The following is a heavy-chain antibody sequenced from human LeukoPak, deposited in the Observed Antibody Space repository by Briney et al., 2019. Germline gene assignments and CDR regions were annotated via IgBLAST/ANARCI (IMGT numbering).Heavy chain of an antibody. CDR1: GYSFTSYW. V-gene: IGHV5-51*01. CDR2: TYPGDSDT. CDR3: ARQYSSGWYYFDY. D-gene: IGHD6-19*01. Sequence: GESLKTSCKGSGYSFTSYWIGWVRQMPGKGLEWMGITYPGDSDTRYSPSFQGQVTISADKSISTAYLQWSSLKASDTAMYYCARQYSSGWYYFDYWGQGTLVTVSS. J-gene: IGHJ4*02.